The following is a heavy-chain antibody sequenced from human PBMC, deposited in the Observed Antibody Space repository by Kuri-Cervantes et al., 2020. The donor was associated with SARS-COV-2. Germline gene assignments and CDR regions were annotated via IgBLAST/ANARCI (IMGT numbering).Heavy chain of an antibody. CDR3: ARERGTGCSTSCSYYFDY. J-gene: IGHJ4*02. CDR2: IKQDGSEK. CDR1: GFTFDDYG. V-gene: IGHV3-7*01. D-gene: IGHD2-2*01. Sequence: GESLKISCAASGFTFDDYGMSWVRQAPGKGLEWVANIKQDGSEKYYVDSVKGRFTISGDNAKNSLYLQMNSLRAEDTAVYYCARERGTGCSTSCSYYFDYWGQGTLVTVSS.